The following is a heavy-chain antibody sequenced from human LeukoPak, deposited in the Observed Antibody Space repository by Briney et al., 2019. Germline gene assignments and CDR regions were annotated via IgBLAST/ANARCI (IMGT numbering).Heavy chain of an antibody. D-gene: IGHD3-3*01. CDR3: AQAIQSGCDP. CDR2: SSGSGGIT. CDR1: CGAFSSYA. J-gene: IGHJ5*02. V-gene: IGHV3-23*01. Sequence: ALLLSFAAACGAFSSYAMSCCRRAPEKGREWVSASSGSGGITYYAASAKGRFPIYRDLSKNTLHLQMNSLRAEDTPVYYCAQAIQSGCDPWGQGTLVPVS.